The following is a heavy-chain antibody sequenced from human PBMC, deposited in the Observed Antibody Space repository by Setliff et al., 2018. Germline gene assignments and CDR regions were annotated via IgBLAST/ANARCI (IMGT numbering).Heavy chain of an antibody. D-gene: IGHD1-1*01. CDR1: GGSISTHY. CDR2: MYYSEIT. CDR3: ARDGHNVYYFDY. V-gene: IGHV4-59*11. J-gene: IGHJ4*02. Sequence: PSETLSLTCTVSGGSISTHYWSWIRQPPGKGLEWVGYMYYSEITKYNPSLESRVTVSRDNAKNTLYLQMNSLRAEDTAVYYCARDGHNVYYFDYWGLGTLVTVSS.